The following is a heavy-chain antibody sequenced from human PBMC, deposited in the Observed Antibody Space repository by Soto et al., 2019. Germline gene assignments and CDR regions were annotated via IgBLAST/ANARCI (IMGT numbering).Heavy chain of an antibody. V-gene: IGHV1-69*01. CDR3: ARSQGSSTSLEIYYYCYYGMDV. Sequence: QVQLVQSGAEVKKPGSSVKVSCKASGGTFSSYCISWVRQAPGQGLEWMGGIIPISGTANYAQKFQGRVTITADESTSTAYMELSSLRSEDTAVYYCARSQGSSTSLEIYYYCYYGMDVWGQGPTVTVSS. CDR1: GGTFSSYC. J-gene: IGHJ6*02. D-gene: IGHD2-2*01. CDR2: IIPISGTA.